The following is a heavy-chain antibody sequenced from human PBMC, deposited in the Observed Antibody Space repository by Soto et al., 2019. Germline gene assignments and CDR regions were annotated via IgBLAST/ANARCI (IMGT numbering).Heavy chain of an antibody. CDR3: ARDSSGYYHFDY. CDR2: MYSSGST. D-gene: IGHD3-22*01. Sequence: SETLSLTCTVSGGSISNHYWTWIRQPAGKGLEWIGRMYSSGSTNFNPSLKSRVTMSVDTSKNQFSLRLSSVTAADTGVYYCARDSSGYYHFDYWGQGTLVTVSS. J-gene: IGHJ4*02. V-gene: IGHV4-4*07. CDR1: GGSISNHY.